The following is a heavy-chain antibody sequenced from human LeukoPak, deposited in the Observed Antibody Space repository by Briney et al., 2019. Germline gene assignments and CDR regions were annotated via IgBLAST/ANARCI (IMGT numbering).Heavy chain of an antibody. Sequence: GGSLRLSCAASGFTFSSYAMHWVRQAPGKGLEYVSAISSNGGSTYHANSVKGRFIISRDNSKNTLYLQMGSLRAEDMAVYYCAGGDYWGQGTLVTVS. CDR3: AGGDY. V-gene: IGHV3-64*01. CDR2: ISSNGGST. CDR1: GFTFSSYA. J-gene: IGHJ4*02.